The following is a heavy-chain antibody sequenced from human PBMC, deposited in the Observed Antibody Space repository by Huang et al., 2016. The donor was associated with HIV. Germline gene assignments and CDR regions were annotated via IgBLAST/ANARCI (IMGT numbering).Heavy chain of an antibody. D-gene: IGHD6-13*01. CDR2: ISYDAKTK. V-gene: IGHV3-30*18. J-gene: IGHJ4*02. Sequence: QVQLVESGGGVVQPGRSLRISCAASGFTFSSYGMHWVRPAPGKGLGCVAVISYDAKTKDYAESVKGRFSISRDNSKTTVYLQLNSLRLEDTAVYYCAKGGSAAAVLDFWGQGTLVTVSS. CDR1: GFTFSSYG. CDR3: AKGGSAAAVLDF.